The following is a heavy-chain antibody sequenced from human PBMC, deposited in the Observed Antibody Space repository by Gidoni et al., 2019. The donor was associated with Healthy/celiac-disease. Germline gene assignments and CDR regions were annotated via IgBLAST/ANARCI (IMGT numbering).Heavy chain of an antibody. V-gene: IGHV3-30*04. J-gene: IGHJ6*02. D-gene: IGHD5-12*01. Sequence: QVQLVASGGGVAQPGRSLRLSCAASGFTFRCYAIHWVRKAPGKGLEWVAVIAYDGSNKYYADYVKGRLTISRDNSKNTLYLQMNSLRAEDTAVYYGAREVVDIVATITNYYYYYGMDVWGQGTTVTVSS. CDR1: GFTFRCYA. CDR2: IAYDGSNK. CDR3: AREVVDIVATITNYYYYYGMDV.